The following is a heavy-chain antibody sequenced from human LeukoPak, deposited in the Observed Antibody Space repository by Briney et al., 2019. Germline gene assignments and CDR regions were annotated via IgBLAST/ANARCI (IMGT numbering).Heavy chain of an antibody. D-gene: IGHD2-2*01. V-gene: IGHV1-69*05. Sequence: ASVKVSCKASGGTFSSYAISWVRQAPGQGLEWMGGIIPIFGTANYAQKFQGRVTITTDESTSTAYMELSSLRSEDTAVYYCARIPAVDDAFDIWGQGTMVTVSS. CDR1: GGTFSSYA. J-gene: IGHJ3*02. CDR2: IIPIFGTA. CDR3: ARIPAVDDAFDI.